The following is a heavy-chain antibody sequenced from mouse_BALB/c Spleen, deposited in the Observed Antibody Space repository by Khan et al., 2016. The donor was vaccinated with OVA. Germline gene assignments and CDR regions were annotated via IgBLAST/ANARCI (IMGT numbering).Heavy chain of an antibody. J-gene: IGHJ1*01. Sequence: QVQLKESGPGLVAPSQSLSISCTVSGFSLSSYSIHWLRQPPGKGLEWLGIMWIGGSADYNSALKSRLSISKDNSKSQVFLKMNSPQADDTAMYYCARNRDGGSYWYFDVWGAGTTVTVSS. V-gene: IGHV2-6-4*01. D-gene: IGHD3-3*01. CDR3: ARNRDGGSYWYFDV. CDR1: GFSLSSYS. CDR2: MWIGGSA.